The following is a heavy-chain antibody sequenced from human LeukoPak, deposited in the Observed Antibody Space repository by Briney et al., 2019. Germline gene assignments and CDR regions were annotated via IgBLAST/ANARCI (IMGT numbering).Heavy chain of an antibody. Sequence: ASVKVSCKASGYTFTGYYMHWVRQAPGQGLEWMGWINPNSGGTNYAQKFQGRVTISVDTSKNQFSLKLSSVTAADTAVYYCARGPFKRRLGYCSSTSCYAGVNYFDYWGQGTLVTVSS. CDR1: GYTFTGYY. V-gene: IGHV1-2*02. CDR3: ARGPFKRRLGYCSSTSCYAGVNYFDY. J-gene: IGHJ4*02. CDR2: INPNSGGT. D-gene: IGHD2-2*01.